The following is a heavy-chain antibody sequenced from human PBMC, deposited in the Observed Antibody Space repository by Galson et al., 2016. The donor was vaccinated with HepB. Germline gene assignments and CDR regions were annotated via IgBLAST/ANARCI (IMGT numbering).Heavy chain of an antibody. D-gene: IGHD2-15*01. CDR3: ARGGHCSVTNCYPFYFYYYMDV. V-gene: IGHV1-2*02. J-gene: IGHJ6*03. CDR1: GYTFTGHY. Sequence: SVKVSCKASGYTFTGHYLHWVRQAPGQGLEWMGWINTKSDGTNYAQKFHGRVIMTRDTSNTTAYLELSRLTSNDTAVYYCARGGHCSVTNCYPFYFYYYMDVWGTGTTVTVSS. CDR2: INTKSDGT.